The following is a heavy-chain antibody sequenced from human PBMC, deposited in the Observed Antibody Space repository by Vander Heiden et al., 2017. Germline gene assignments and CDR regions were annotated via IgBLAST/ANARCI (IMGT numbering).Heavy chain of an antibody. J-gene: IGHJ6*02. CDR2: ISGSGGRT. V-gene: IGHV3-23*01. CDR1: GFPFRSYA. Sequence: EVQLLESGGGLVQPGVSLRLSGAASGFPFRSYAMSWVRQAPGKGVEWGSAISGSGGRTYYADTVKGRFTISRDNSKNTLYLQMNSLRAEDTAVYYCQRLLWFGETPSPYYGMDVWGQGTTVTVSS. CDR3: QRLLWFGETPSPYYGMDV. D-gene: IGHD3-10*01.